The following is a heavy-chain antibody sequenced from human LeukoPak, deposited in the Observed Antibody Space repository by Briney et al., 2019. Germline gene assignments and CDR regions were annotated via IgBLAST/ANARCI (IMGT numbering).Heavy chain of an antibody. V-gene: IGHV3-48*04. Sequence: GGSLRLSCAASGFTFSSYTMNWVRQAPGKGLEWISYISSSSGTIYYADSVKGRFTISRDNAKNTLYLQMNSLRAEDTALYYCATTVAGTRNGFDIWGQGTMVTVSS. CDR2: ISSSSGTI. CDR3: ATTVAGTRNGFDI. CDR1: GFTFSSYT. D-gene: IGHD6-19*01. J-gene: IGHJ3*02.